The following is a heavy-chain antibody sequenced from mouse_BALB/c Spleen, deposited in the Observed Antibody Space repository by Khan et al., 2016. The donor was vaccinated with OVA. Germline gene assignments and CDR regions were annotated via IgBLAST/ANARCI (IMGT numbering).Heavy chain of an antibody. D-gene: IGHD1-1*01. CDR3: ARQYYYGYAMDY. J-gene: IGHJ4*01. Sequence: EVQLQESGPGLVKPSQSLSLTCTVTGYSITSDYAWNWIRQFPGNKLEWMGYISYSGSTSYNPSLRSRISITRDTSKNQFFLQLNSVTTEDTATFYCARQYYYGYAMDYWGRGTSVTVSS. CDR2: ISYSGST. V-gene: IGHV3-2*02. CDR1: GYSITSDYA.